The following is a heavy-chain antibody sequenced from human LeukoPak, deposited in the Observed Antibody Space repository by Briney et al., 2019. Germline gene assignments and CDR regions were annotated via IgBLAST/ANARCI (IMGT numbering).Heavy chain of an antibody. V-gene: IGHV1-2*02. CDR3: ARGPPTMIVVITRGLFDY. CDR2: INPNSGVT. Sequence: ASVRVSCTASGYTFTGYYMHWVRQAPGQGLEWMGWINPNSGVTAYALEFQGRVTMTRDTSISTAYMDLSRLRSDDTAVYYCARGPPTMIVVITRGLFDYWGQGTLVTVSS. D-gene: IGHD3-22*01. CDR1: GYTFTGYY. J-gene: IGHJ4*02.